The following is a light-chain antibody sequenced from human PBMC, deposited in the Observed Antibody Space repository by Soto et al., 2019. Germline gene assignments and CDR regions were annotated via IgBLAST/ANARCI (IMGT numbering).Light chain of an antibody. V-gene: IGKV3-20*01. J-gene: IGKJ3*01. CDR2: GAS. CDR3: QQYGSSHSFT. CDR1: QSVSSSY. Sequence: EIVLTQSPGTQSLSPGERATLSCRASQSVSSSYLAWYQQKPGQAPRLLIYGASSRATGVPDRFSGSGSGTDFTLTISKLEPEDFAVYYCQQYGSSHSFTFGPGTKLDIK.